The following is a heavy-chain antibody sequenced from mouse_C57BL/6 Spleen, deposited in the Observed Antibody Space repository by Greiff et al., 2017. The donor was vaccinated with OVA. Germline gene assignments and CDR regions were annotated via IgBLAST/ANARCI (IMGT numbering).Heavy chain of an antibody. CDR2: ISDGGSYT. CDR1: GFTFSSYA. Sequence: DVHLVESGGGLVKPGGSLKLSCAASGFTFSSYAMSWVRQTPEKRLEWVATISDGGSYTYYPDNVKGRFTISRDNAKNNLYLQMSHLKSEDTAMYYCARDTFYYSNAMDYWGQGTSVTVSS. CDR3: ARDTFYYSNAMDY. D-gene: IGHD2-5*01. J-gene: IGHJ4*01. V-gene: IGHV5-4*01.